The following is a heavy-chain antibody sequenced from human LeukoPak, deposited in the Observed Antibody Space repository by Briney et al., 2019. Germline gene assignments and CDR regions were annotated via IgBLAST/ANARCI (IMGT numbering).Heavy chain of an antibody. J-gene: IGHJ6*02. CDR2: ISAYNGNT. CDR3: ACETRYGSGRTYYYYGMDV. Sequence: GASVKVSCKASGYTFTSYGISWVRQAPGQGLEWMGWISAYNGNTNYAQKLQGRVTMTTDTSTSTAYMELRSLRSDDTAVYYCACETRYGSGRTYYYYGMDVWGQGTTVTVSS. CDR1: GYTFTSYG. V-gene: IGHV1-18*01. D-gene: IGHD3-10*01.